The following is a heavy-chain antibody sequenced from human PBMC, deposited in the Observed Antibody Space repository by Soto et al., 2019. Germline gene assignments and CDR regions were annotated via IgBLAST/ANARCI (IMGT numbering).Heavy chain of an antibody. D-gene: IGHD1-7*01. CDR1: GGSISSYY. Sequence: SETLSLTCTVSGGSISSYYWSWIRQPPGKGLEWIGYIYYSGSTNYNPSLKSRVAISVDTSKNQFSLKLSSVTAADTAVYYCASGTGTTFDAFDIWGQGTMVTVSS. J-gene: IGHJ3*02. CDR2: IYYSGST. V-gene: IGHV4-59*01. CDR3: ASGTGTTFDAFDI.